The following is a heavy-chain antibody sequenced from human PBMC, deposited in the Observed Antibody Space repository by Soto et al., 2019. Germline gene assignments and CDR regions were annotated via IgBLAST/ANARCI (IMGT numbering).Heavy chain of an antibody. J-gene: IGHJ4*02. Sequence: PGGSLRLSCAASGFTFSSYAMTWVRQAPGKGLEWVSAISGSGGGTYYADSVKGRFTISRDNSKNTLYLQMNSLRAADTAVYYCARHRYSYGVYYFDYWGQGTLVTVSS. CDR2: ISGSGGGT. V-gene: IGHV3-23*01. CDR3: ARHRYSYGVYYFDY. D-gene: IGHD5-18*01. CDR1: GFTFSSYA.